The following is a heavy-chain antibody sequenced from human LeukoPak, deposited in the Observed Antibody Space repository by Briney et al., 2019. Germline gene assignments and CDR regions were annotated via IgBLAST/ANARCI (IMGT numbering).Heavy chain of an antibody. J-gene: IGHJ4*02. CDR2: IYYSGST. Sequence: SETLSLTCTVSGGSISSSSYYWGWIRQPPGKGLEWIGSIYYSGSTYYNPSLKSRVTISVDTSKNQFSLKLSSVTAADTAVYYCARQTPQWLVSPSDYWGQGTLVNVSS. V-gene: IGHV4-39*01. D-gene: IGHD6-19*01. CDR3: ARQTPQWLVSPSDY. CDR1: GGSISSSSYY.